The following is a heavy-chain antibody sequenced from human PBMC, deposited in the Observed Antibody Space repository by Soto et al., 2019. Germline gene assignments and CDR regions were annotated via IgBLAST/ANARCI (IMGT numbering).Heavy chain of an antibody. D-gene: IGHD6-13*01. Sequence: GESLKISCKGSGYSFTSYWISWVRQMPGKGLEWMGRIDPSDSYTNYSPSFQGHVTISADKSISTAYLQWSSLKASDTAMYYCASPYSSSWSSSYGMDVWGQGTTVTVSS. V-gene: IGHV5-10-1*01. J-gene: IGHJ6*02. CDR1: GYSFTSYW. CDR3: ASPYSSSWSSSYGMDV. CDR2: IDPSDSYT.